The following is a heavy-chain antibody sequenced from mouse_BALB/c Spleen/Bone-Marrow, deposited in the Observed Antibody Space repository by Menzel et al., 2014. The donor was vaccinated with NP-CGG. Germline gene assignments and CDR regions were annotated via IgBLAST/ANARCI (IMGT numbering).Heavy chain of an antibody. CDR1: GYTFSRYW. CDR3: VRFHYYFDY. V-gene: IGHV1-9*01. J-gene: IGHJ2*01. Sequence: VQLQQSGAELMKPGASVKIPCKATGYTFSRYWIEWVKQRPGHGLEWIGEILPGNGDTNYNENFKGKATFTADTSSNTAYMQLSSLTSEDSAVYYCVRFHYYFDYWGQGTTLTVSS. CDR2: ILPGNGDT.